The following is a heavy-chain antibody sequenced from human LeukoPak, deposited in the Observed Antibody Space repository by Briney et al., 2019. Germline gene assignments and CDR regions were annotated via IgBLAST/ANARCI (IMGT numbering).Heavy chain of an antibody. CDR1: GYSFTSYW. CDR3: ARQAYDSSGYYYFGY. CDR2: IYPGDSDT. V-gene: IGHV5-51*01. J-gene: IGHJ4*02. Sequence: GESLKISCKGSGYSFTSYWIGWVRQMPGKGLEWMGIIYPGDSDTRYSPSFQGQVTISADKSISTAYLQWSSLRASDTAMYYCARQAYDSSGYYYFGYWGQGTLVTVSS. D-gene: IGHD3-22*01.